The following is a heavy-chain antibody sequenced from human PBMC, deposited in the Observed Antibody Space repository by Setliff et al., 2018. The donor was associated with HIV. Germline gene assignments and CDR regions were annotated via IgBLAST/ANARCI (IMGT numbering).Heavy chain of an antibody. CDR1: GGSFSGYY. J-gene: IGHJ4*02. Sequence: SETLSLTCAVCGGSFSGYYWSWIRQPPGKGLEWIGEVNHRGTTNFNPSLKSRVTISVDTSKNQFSLKLNSVTAEDTALYYCASYSPRGYTPTGPYWGQGHSSSWPNYWGQGTLVTISS. V-gene: IGHV4-34*01. CDR2: VNHRGTT. CDR3: ASYSPRGYTPTGPYWGQGHSSSWPNY. D-gene: IGHD6-13*01.